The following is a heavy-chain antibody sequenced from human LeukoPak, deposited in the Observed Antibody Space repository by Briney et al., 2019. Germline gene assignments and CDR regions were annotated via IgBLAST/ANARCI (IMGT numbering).Heavy chain of an antibody. V-gene: IGHV1-69*05. Sequence: SVKVSCKASGGTFSSYAISWVRQAPGQGLEWMGGIIPIFGTANYAQKFQGRVTITTDESTSTAYMELSSMRSEDTAVYYCACGGGDANPHYFDYWGQGTLVTVSS. CDR1: GGTFSSYA. J-gene: IGHJ4*02. CDR3: ACGGGDANPHYFDY. CDR2: IIPIFGTA. D-gene: IGHD2-21*02.